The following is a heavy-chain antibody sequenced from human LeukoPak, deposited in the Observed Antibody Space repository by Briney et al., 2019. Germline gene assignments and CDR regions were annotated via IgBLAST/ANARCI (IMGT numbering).Heavy chain of an antibody. D-gene: IGHD3-10*01. CDR2: ISAYNGNT. CDR3: ATAPYYYGSGSWIKTDY. Sequence: ASVKVSCKASGYTFTSYGISWVRQAPGQGLEWMGWISAYNGNTNYAQKLQGRVTMTEDTSTDTAYMELSSLRSEDTAVYYCATAPYYYGSGSWIKTDYWGQGTLVTVSS. CDR1: GYTFTSYG. J-gene: IGHJ4*02. V-gene: IGHV1-18*01.